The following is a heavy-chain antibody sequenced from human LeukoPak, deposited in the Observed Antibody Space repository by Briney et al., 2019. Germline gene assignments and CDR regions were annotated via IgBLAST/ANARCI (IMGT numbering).Heavy chain of an antibody. Sequence: GGSLRLSCAASGFTFSDHYMDWVRQAPGKGLEWVAGITSGFTPHYADSVKGRFTISRDNSKNTVHLQLNSLRAEDTAIYYCAKDYSESRVADVFFEYWGQGTLVTVSS. J-gene: IGHJ4*02. CDR2: ITSGFTP. CDR3: AKDYSESRVADVFFEY. V-gene: IGHV3-53*01. D-gene: IGHD2-15*01. CDR1: GFTFSDHY.